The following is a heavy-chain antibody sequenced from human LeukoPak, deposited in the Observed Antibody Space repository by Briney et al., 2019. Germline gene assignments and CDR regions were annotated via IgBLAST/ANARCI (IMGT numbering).Heavy chain of an antibody. V-gene: IGHV1-3*01. Sequence: ASVKVSCKASGYTFTSYAMHWVRQAPGQRLEWMGWINAGNGNTKYSQKFQGRVTITRDTSASTAYMELSSLRSEDTAVYYCARDGSSGWIFDYWGQGTLVTVSS. CDR2: INAGNGNT. J-gene: IGHJ4*02. CDR3: ARDGSSGWIFDY. CDR1: GYTFTSYA. D-gene: IGHD6-19*01.